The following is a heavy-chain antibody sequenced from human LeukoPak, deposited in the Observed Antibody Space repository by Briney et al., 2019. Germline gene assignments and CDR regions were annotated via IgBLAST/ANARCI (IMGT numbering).Heavy chain of an antibody. J-gene: IGHJ2*01. CDR2: IYYSGST. D-gene: IGHD2-2*01. CDR1: GGSISSGDYF. Sequence: SETLSLTCTVSGGSISSGDYFWSWIRQPPGKGLEWIGYIYYSGSTYYNPSLKSRVTISVDTSKNQFSLKLSSVTAADTAVYYCARDRPRYCSSTSCSNHATPWYFDLWSRGTLVTVSS. CDR3: ARDRPRYCSSTSCSNHATPWYFDL. V-gene: IGHV4-30-4*01.